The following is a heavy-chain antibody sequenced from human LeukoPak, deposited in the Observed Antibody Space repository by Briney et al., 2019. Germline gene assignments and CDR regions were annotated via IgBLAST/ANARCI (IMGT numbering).Heavy chain of an antibody. V-gene: IGHV4-4*07. CDR1: GGSISSYY. CDR3: AREDYGSGHYYYYMDV. J-gene: IGHJ6*03. D-gene: IGHD3-10*01. Sequence: PSETLSLTCTVSGGSISSYYWSWIRQPAGKGLEWIGRIYTSGSTNYNPSLKSRVTMSVDTSKNQFSLKLSSVTAADTAVYYCAREDYGSGHYYYYMDVWGKGTTVTISS. CDR2: IYTSGST.